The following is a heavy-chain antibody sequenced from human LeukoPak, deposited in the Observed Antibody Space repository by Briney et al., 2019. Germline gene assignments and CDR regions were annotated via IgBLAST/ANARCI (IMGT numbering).Heavy chain of an antibody. Sequence: GGSLRLSCAASGFTFSSHSMNWVRQAPGKGLEWVSSISSSSSYIYYADSVKGRFTISRDNAKNSLYLQMNSLRAEDTAVYYCARDLSYYDFWSGYPHYFDYWGQGTLVTVSS. CDR2: ISSSSSYI. D-gene: IGHD3-3*01. V-gene: IGHV3-21*01. CDR1: GFTFSSHS. J-gene: IGHJ4*02. CDR3: ARDLSYYDFWSGYPHYFDY.